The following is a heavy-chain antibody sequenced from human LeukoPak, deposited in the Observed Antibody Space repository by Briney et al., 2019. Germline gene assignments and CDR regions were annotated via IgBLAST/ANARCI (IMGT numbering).Heavy chain of an antibody. CDR3: ARIAYSSSIIGY. J-gene: IGHJ4*02. CDR2: IYYSGST. D-gene: IGHD6-6*01. V-gene: IGHV4-39*01. Sequence: PSETLSLTCAVSGGSISSSSYLWGWIRQPPGKGLEWIGSIYYSGSTYYNPSLKSRVSISVDTSKRQFSLKLSAVTAADTAVYTCARIAYSSSIIGYWGQGTLVTVSS. CDR1: GGSISSSSYL.